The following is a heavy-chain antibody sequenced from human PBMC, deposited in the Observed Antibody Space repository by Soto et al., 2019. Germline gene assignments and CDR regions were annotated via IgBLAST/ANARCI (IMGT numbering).Heavy chain of an antibody. J-gene: IGHJ4*02. V-gene: IGHV4-4*02. Sequence: QVQLQESGPGLVKPSGTLSLTCAVSGGSISSSNWWSWVRRPPGKGLKWIGEIHHSGSTNYNPSLKSRVTISVDKSKNQFSLKLSSVTAADTAVYYCARHCSGGSCYSTFDYWGQGTLVTVSS. CDR1: GGSISSSNW. CDR2: IHHSGST. D-gene: IGHD2-15*01. CDR3: ARHCSGGSCYSTFDY.